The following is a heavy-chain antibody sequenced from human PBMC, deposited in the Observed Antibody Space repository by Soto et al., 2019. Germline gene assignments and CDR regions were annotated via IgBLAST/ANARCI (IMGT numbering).Heavy chain of an antibody. V-gene: IGHV1-18*01. D-gene: IGHD2-15*01. CDR1: GYTLTSHG. J-gene: IGHJ4*02. CDR3: ARGGPVVVVAATAHFDY. Sequence: GASVKASCKASGYTLTSHGSSCVRQAPAQGFEWMGWISAYNGNTNYAQKLQGRVTMTTDTSTSTAYMELRSLRSDDTAVYYCARGGPVVVVAATAHFDYWGQGTLVTVSS. CDR2: ISAYNGNT.